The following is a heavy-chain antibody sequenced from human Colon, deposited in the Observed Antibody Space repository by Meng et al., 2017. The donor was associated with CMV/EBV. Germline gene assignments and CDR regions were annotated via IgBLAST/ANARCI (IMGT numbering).Heavy chain of an antibody. J-gene: IGHJ3*02. CDR2: AANKANRYTT. Sequence: GESLKISCAGAGFILSDHYIDWVRQAPGKGLEWVGRAANKANRYTTEYAASVKGRFTFSRDDSENSVYLQMNSLKSEDTAVYYCTRGHSGIHIYAFDIWGQGTVVTVSS. D-gene: IGHD1-26*01. V-gene: IGHV3-72*01. CDR3: TRGHSGIHIYAFDI. CDR1: GFILSDHY.